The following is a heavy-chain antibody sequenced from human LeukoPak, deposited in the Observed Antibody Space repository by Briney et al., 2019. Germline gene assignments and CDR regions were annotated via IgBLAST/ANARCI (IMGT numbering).Heavy chain of an antibody. D-gene: IGHD3-16*01. V-gene: IGHV3-53*01. CDR1: GFTVSDNY. CDR2: LYREGTT. J-gene: IGHJ4*02. CDR3: ATDSRGGRIGFDY. Sequence: PGGSLRLSCVAPGFTVSDNYMIWVRQAPGKGLEWVSVLYREGTTYYADSVKGRFTVSRDNSKNTLLLQMNSLTSADTAVYYCATDSRGGRIGFDYWGRGTLVTVSS.